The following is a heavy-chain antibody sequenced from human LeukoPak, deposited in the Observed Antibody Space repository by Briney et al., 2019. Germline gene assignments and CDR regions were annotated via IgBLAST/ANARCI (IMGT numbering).Heavy chain of an antibody. V-gene: IGHV1-18*01. CDR3: ARFTPRLRREKFDY. CDR1: GYTFTSYD. CDR2: ISAYNGNT. D-gene: IGHD1-26*01. J-gene: IGHJ4*02. Sequence: ASVKVSCNASGYTFTSYDISWVRQAPGQGLEWMGCISAYNGNTNYAQKLQGRVTMTRDTSTSTAYMELRSLRSDDTAVYYCARFTPRLRREKFDYWGQRTLVTVSS.